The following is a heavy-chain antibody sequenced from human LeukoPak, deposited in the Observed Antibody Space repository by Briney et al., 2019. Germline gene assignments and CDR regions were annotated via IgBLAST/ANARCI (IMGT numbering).Heavy chain of an antibody. Sequence: ASVKVSCKASGYTFTSYYMHWVRQAPGQGLEWMGIINPSGGSTSYAQKFQGRVTMTRDTSTSTVYMELSSLRSEDTAVYYCARGRYSGSRYYYSWSYWGQGTLVTVSS. CDR2: INPSGGST. CDR1: GYTFTSYY. V-gene: IGHV1-46*01. D-gene: IGHD3-22*01. J-gene: IGHJ4*02. CDR3: ARGRYSGSRYYYSWSY.